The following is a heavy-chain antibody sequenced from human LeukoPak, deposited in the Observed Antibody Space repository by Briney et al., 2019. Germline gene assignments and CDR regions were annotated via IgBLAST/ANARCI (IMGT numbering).Heavy chain of an antibody. D-gene: IGHD2-2*01. CDR2: ISGSGGST. CDR1: GFTFSSYA. J-gene: IGHJ4*02. V-gene: IGHV3-23*01. CDR3: AKDLRRYCSSTSCYHGY. Sequence: GGSLRLSCAASGFTFSSYAMSWVRQAPGKGLEWVSAISGSGGSTYYADSVKGRFTISRDNSKNTLYLQMNSLRAEDTAVYYCAKDLRRYCSSTSCYHGYWGQGTRVTVSS.